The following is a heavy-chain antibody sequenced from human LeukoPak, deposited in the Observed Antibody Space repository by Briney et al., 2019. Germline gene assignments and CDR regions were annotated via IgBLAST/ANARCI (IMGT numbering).Heavy chain of an antibody. D-gene: IGHD3-16*01. CDR1: GFTVSSNY. Sequence: GGSLRLSCAASGFTVSSNYMSWVRQAPGKGLEWVSVIYSDGTTYYADSVKGRFTISRDNSKNTLYLQMNSLRAEDTAVYYCARDFPLRDWGQGTPVTVSS. V-gene: IGHV3-53*01. CDR2: IYSDGTT. CDR3: ARDFPLRD. J-gene: IGHJ4*02.